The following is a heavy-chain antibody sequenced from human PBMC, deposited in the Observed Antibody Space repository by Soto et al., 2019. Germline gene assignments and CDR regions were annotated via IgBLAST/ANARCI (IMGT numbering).Heavy chain of an antibody. Sequence: QVQLVESGGGVVQPGRSLRLSCAASGFTFSSYGMHWVRQAPGKGLEWVAVISYDGSNKYYADSVKGRFTISRDNSKNTLYLQMNSLRAEDTAVYYCAKERWDTRAEYFQHWGQGTLVTVSS. J-gene: IGHJ1*01. D-gene: IGHD1-26*01. CDR3: AKERWDTRAEYFQH. CDR2: ISYDGSNK. CDR1: GFTFSSYG. V-gene: IGHV3-30*18.